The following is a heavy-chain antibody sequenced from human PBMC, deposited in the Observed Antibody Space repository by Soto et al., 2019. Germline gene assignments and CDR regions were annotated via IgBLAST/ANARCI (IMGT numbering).Heavy chain of an antibody. CDR2: INHSGST. CDR1: GGSFSGYY. J-gene: IGHJ4*02. Sequence: PSETLSLTCAVYGGSFSGYYWSWIRQPPGKGLEWIGEINHSGSTNYNPSLKSRVTISVDTSKNQFSLKLSSVTAADTAVYYCVLAAAGKYYFDYWGQGTLVTVSS. CDR3: VLAAAGKYYFDY. D-gene: IGHD6-13*01. V-gene: IGHV4-34*01.